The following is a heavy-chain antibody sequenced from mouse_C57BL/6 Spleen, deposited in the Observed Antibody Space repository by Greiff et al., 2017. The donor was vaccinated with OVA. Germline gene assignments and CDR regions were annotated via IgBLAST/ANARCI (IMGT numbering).Heavy chain of an antibody. CDR1: GFTFSSYG. V-gene: IGHV5-6*01. D-gene: IGHD2-4*01. CDR3: ASFYDDDVGGYAMDY. J-gene: IGHJ4*01. Sequence: EVQLVESGGDLVKPGGSLKLSCAASGFTFSSYGMSWVRQTPDKRLEWVATISSGGSYTYYPDSVKGRFTISGDNAKNTLYLQMGSLKSEDKAMYYCASFYDDDVGGYAMDYWGQGTSVTVSS. CDR2: ISSGGSYT.